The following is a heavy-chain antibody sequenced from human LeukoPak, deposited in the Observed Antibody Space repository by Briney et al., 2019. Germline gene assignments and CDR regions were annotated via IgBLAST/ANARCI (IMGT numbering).Heavy chain of an antibody. CDR2: INHSGST. CDR1: GGSFSGYY. V-gene: IGHV4-34*01. CDR3: ARSTAMVLYLDY. Sequence: PSETLSLTCAVYGGSFSGYYWSWIRQPPGKGLEWIGEINHSGSTNYNPSLKSRVTISVDTSKNQFSLKLSSVTAADTAVYYCARSTAMVLYLDYWGQGTLVTVSS. D-gene: IGHD5-18*01. J-gene: IGHJ4*02.